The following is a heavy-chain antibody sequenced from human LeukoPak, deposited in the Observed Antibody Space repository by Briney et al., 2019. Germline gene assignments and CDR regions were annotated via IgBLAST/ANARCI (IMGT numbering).Heavy chain of an antibody. CDR2: ISWNSGSI. CDR1: GFTFDDYA. J-gene: IGHJ5*02. CDR3: AKDNGTYGSGDGWFDP. D-gene: IGHD3-10*01. Sequence: GGSLRLSCAASGFTFDDYAMHWVRQAPGKGLEWVSGISWNSGSIGYADSVKGRFTISRDNAKNSLYLQMNSLRAEDTALYYCAKDNGTYGSGDGWFDPWGQGTLVTVSS. V-gene: IGHV3-9*01.